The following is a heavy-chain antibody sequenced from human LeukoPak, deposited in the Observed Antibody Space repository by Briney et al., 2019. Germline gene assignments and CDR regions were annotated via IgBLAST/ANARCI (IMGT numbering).Heavy chain of an antibody. V-gene: IGHV3-23*01. Sequence: GGSLRLSCAASGFTFSSYAMSWVRQAPGTGLEWVSALSGSAITTYYADSVKGRFTISRDNSKNTLFPQMNSLRAEDTAVYYCAKTVSGSSYYYGMDVWGQGTTVTVSS. CDR2: LSGSAITT. CDR1: GFTFSSYA. CDR3: AKTVSGSSYYYGMDV. D-gene: IGHD3-10*01. J-gene: IGHJ6*02.